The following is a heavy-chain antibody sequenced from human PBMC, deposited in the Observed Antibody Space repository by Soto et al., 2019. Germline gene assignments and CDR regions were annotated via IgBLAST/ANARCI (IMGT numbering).Heavy chain of an antibody. J-gene: IGHJ4*02. V-gene: IGHV4-4*07. CDR2: MCFSVNT. CDR3: ARESQRWDLLPEVYPDY. Sequence: ASETLSLTCSVSGDSISDYCWNWIRQPAGGRLEWIGRMCFSVNTDYNPSLESRVTVSVDTSKNQLSLNLRSVTAADTSFYYCARESQRWDLLPEVYPDYWGQGTLVTVSS. D-gene: IGHD1-26*01. CDR1: GDSISDYC.